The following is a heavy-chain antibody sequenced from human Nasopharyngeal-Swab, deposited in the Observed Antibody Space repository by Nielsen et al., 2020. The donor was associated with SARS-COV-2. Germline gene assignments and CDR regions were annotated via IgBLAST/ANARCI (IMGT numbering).Heavy chain of an antibody. CDR1: GGTFSSYA. J-gene: IGHJ4*02. Sequence: ASVKVSCKASGGTFSSYAISWVRQAPGQGLEWMGWISPYNGNTNYAERFQGRVTMTTDTSTNTAYMELRSLRSADTAVYYCARGRYCTSVNCYAKINDYWGQGTLVTVSS. CDR3: ARGRYCTSVNCYAKINDY. D-gene: IGHD2-2*01. CDR2: ISPYNGNT. V-gene: IGHV1-18*01.